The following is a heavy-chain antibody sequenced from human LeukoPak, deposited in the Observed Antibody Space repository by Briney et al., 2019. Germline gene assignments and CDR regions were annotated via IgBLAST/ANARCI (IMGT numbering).Heavy chain of an antibody. CDR3: AKSNGSYFRRGHYFDY. CDR1: GFTFSSYA. J-gene: IGHJ4*02. V-gene: IGHV3-23*01. Sequence: TGGSLRLSCAASGFTFSSYAMSWVRQAPGKGLEWVSAISGSGGSTYYADSVKGRFTISRDNSKNTLYLQMNSLRAEDTAVYYCAKSNGSYFRRGHYFDYWGQGTLVTVSS. D-gene: IGHD1-26*01. CDR2: ISGSGGST.